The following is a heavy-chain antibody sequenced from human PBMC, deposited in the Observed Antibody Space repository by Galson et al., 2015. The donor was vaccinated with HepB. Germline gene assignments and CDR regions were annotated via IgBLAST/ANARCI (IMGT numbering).Heavy chain of an antibody. J-gene: IGHJ3*02. Sequence: SLRLSCAASGFTFSSYSMSWVRQAPGKGLEWVSSISSSSSYIYYADSVKGRFTISRDNAKNSLYLQMNSLRAEDTAVYYCARGGWELLRRVLPYAFDIWGQGTMVTVSS. CDR2: ISSSSSYI. CDR3: ARGGWELLRRVLPYAFDI. V-gene: IGHV3-21*01. D-gene: IGHD1-26*01. CDR1: GFTFSSYS.